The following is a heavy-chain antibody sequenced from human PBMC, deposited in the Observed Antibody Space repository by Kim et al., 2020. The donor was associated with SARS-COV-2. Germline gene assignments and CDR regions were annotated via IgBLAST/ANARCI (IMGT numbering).Heavy chain of an antibody. J-gene: IGHJ3*02. Sequence: ASVKVSCKASGYTFTSYYMHWVRQAPGQGLEWMGIINPSGGSTSYAQKFQGRVTMTRDTSTSTVYMELSSLRSEDTAVYYCATFGYSDGYGVSAFDIWGQGTMVTVSS. D-gene: IGHD5-18*01. V-gene: IGHV1-46*01. CDR2: INPSGGST. CDR1: GYTFTSYY. CDR3: ATFGYSDGYGVSAFDI.